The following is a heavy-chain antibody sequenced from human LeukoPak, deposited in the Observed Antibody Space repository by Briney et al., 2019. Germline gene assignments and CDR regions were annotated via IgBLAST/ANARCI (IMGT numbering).Heavy chain of an antibody. CDR3: ARSGVTAILADY. CDR2: ISAYNGNT. D-gene: IGHD2-21*02. Sequence: ASVKASCKASGYTFTSYSISWVRQAPGQGLEWMGWISAYNGNTNYAQKLQGRVTMTTDTSTSTAYMELRSLRSDDTAVYYCARSGVTAILADYWGQGTLVTVSS. J-gene: IGHJ4*02. V-gene: IGHV1-18*01. CDR1: GYTFTSYS.